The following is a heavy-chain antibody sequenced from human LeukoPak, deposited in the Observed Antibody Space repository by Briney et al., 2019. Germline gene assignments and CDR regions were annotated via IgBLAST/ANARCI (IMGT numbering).Heavy chain of an antibody. Sequence: GASVKVSCKASGYTFTSYGISWVRQAPGQGLEWMGWISAYNGNTNYAQKLQGRVTMTTDTSTSTAYMELRSLRSGDTAVYYCARELHEYYYGSGSGYWGQGTLVSVSS. CDR3: ARELHEYYYGSGSGY. D-gene: IGHD3-10*01. CDR2: ISAYNGNT. J-gene: IGHJ4*02. V-gene: IGHV1-18*01. CDR1: GYTFTSYG.